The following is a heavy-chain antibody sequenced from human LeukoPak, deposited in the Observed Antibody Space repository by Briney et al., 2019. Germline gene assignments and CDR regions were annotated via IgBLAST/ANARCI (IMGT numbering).Heavy chain of an antibody. J-gene: IGHJ6*03. CDR3: ARDAGGSGRNYYYYYMDV. CDR2: IYYSGST. D-gene: IGHD2-15*01. Sequence: SETLSLTCAVYGGSFSSYYWSWIRQPPGKGLEWIGYIYYSGSTNYNPSLKSRVTISVDTSKNQFSLKLSSVTAADTAVYYCARDAGGSGRNYYYYYMDVWGKGTTVTISS. V-gene: IGHV4-59*01. CDR1: GGSFSSYY.